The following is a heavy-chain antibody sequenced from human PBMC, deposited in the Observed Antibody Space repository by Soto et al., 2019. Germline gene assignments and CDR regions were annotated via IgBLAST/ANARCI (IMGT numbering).Heavy chain of an antibody. CDR3: TRVGGYYGDYPNFDY. J-gene: IGHJ4*02. D-gene: IGHD4-17*01. CDR2: TYYRSKWYN. CDR1: GDSVSSNSAT. V-gene: IGHV6-1*01. Sequence: SQTLSLTCAISGDSVSSNSATWSWLRQSPSGGLEWLGRTYYRSKWYNDYAVSVKSRITINPDTSKNQFSLKLSSVTAADTAVYFCTRVGGYYGDYPNFDYWGPGTLVTVSS.